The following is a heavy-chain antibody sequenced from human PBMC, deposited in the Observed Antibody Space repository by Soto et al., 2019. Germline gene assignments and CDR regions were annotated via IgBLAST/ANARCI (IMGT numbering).Heavy chain of an antibody. J-gene: IGHJ6*02. CDR3: VMVDNYVAPTPKNV. CDR2: ISPYTGNT. D-gene: IGHD4-4*01. CDR1: GYIFVNYG. Sequence: QVQLVQSGDEVKKPGASVKVSCKASGYIFVNYGIAWVRQAPGQGLEWMGWISPYTGNTHSATKIQGRLTMTTDTSTSTAYMDMESLTSDDTAVYYCVMVDNYVAPTPKNVWGQGTAVTVSS. V-gene: IGHV1-18*01.